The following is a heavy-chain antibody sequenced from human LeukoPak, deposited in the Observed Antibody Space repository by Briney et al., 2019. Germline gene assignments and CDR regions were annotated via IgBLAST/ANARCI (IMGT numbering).Heavy chain of an antibody. CDR2: IREDGSQK. V-gene: IGHV3-7*01. Sequence: PGGSLRLSCAASGFTFSSSWMTWVRQAPGKWLEWVASIREDGSQKTSVDSVRGRFTISRDNAKNSVYLQMDSLRAEDTAVYYCARGPTNGQAFDYWGQGTLVTVSS. J-gene: IGHJ4*02. CDR3: ARGPTNGQAFDY. CDR1: GFTFSSSW. D-gene: IGHD2-8*01.